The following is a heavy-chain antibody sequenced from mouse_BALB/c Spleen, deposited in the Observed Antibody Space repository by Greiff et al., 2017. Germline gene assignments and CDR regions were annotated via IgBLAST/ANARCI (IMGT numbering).Heavy chain of an antibody. CDR3: ARPYDYDKGFAY. D-gene: IGHD2-4*01. J-gene: IGHJ3*01. CDR2: ISSGSSTI. V-gene: IGHV5-17*02. Sequence: EVKLVESGGGLVQPGGSRKLSCAASGFTFSSFGMHWVRQAPEKGLEWVAYISSGSSTIYYADTVKGRFTISRDNPKNTLFLQMTSLRSEDTAMYYCARPYDYDKGFAYWGQGTLVTVSA. CDR1: GFTFSSFG.